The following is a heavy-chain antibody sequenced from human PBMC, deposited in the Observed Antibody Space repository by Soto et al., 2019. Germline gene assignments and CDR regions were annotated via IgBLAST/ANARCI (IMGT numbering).Heavy chain of an antibody. CDR1: GFTFSSYG. V-gene: IGHV3-33*01. CDR2: IWYDGSNK. J-gene: IGHJ4*02. Sequence: QVQLVESGGGVVQPGRSLRLSCAASGFTFSSYGMHWVRQAPGKGLEWVAVIWYDGSNKYYADSVKGRFTISRDNSKYTLYLQMNSLRAEDTAVYYCARDQLYSSSWSDYWGQGTLVTVSS. CDR3: ARDQLYSSSWSDY. D-gene: IGHD6-13*01.